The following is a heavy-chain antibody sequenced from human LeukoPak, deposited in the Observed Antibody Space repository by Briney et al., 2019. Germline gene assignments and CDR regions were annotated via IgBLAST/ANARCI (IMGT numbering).Heavy chain of an antibody. V-gene: IGHV3-23*01. Sequence: GGSLRLSCAASGFTFNNYAMSWVRPAPGKGLEWVSPISGSGDSTYYADSVKGRFTISRDNSKNTLNLHMNSLRAEDTAVYYCAKEVTVTKVSVTLMIDYWGQGTLVTVSS. J-gene: IGHJ4*02. CDR3: AKEVTVTKVSVTLMIDY. D-gene: IGHD4-11*01. CDR2: ISGSGDST. CDR1: GFTFNNYA.